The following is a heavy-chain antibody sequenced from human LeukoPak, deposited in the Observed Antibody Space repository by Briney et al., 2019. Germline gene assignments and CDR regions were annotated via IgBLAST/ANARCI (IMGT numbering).Heavy chain of an antibody. CDR3: ARAPYYYDSSARPDAFDI. CDR2: IIPILGIA. V-gene: IGHV1-69*04. CDR1: GGTFSSYA. Sequence: SVKVSCKASGGTFSSYAVSWVRQAPGQGLEWMGRIIPILGIANYAQKFQGRVTITADKSTSTAYMELSSLRSEDTAVYYCARAPYYYDSSARPDAFDIWGQETMVTVSS. D-gene: IGHD3-22*01. J-gene: IGHJ3*02.